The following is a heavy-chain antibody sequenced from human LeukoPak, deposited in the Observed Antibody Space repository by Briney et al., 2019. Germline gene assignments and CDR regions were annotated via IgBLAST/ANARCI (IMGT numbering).Heavy chain of an antibody. CDR1: GGSISSYY. Sequence: SETLSLTCTVSGGSISSYYWSWIRQPPGKGLEWIGYIYYSGSTNYNPSLKRRVTISVDTSKNQFSLKLSSVTAADTAVYYCARADYGDYYDYWGQGTLVTVSS. V-gene: IGHV4-59*08. CDR2: IYYSGST. CDR3: ARADYGDYYDY. J-gene: IGHJ4*02. D-gene: IGHD4-17*01.